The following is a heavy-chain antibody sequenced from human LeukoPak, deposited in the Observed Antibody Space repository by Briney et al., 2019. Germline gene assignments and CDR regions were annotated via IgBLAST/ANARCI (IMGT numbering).Heavy chain of an antibody. D-gene: IGHD2-2*01. CDR1: GFTFTDEY. CDR3: ARDPKSQLLLDY. Sequence: ASVKVSCKSSGFTFTDEYIHWVRQAPGQGLEWMGWINPYSGAINYAQKFQGRVTLTRDTSISTAYMELSRLTSGDTAVYYCARDPKSQLLLDYWGQGTLVSVSS. CDR2: INPYSGAI. V-gene: IGHV1-2*02. J-gene: IGHJ4*02.